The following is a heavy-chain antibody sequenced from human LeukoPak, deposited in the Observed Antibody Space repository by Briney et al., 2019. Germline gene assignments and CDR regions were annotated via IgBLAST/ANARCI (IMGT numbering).Heavy chain of an antibody. V-gene: IGHV4-59*01. CDR1: GGSISSYY. J-gene: IGHJ4*02. Sequence: SETLSLTCTVSGGSISSYYWSWIRQPPGKGLEWIGYIYYSGSTNYNPSLKSRVSISVDTSKDQFSLKLSSVTAADTAVYYCARDGNPFDYWGQGILVTVSS. CDR2: IYYSGST. CDR3: ARDGNPFDY.